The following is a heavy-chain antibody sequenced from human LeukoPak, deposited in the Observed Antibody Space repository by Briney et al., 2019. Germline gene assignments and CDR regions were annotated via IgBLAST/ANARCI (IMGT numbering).Heavy chain of an antibody. CDR1: GFSFSRYD. Sequence: GGSLRLSSVASGFSFSRYDMHWVRQAPGKGLEWVAVISHDARNKIYADSVKGRLTISRDNSKSTLYLQMNSLRAEDMAVYYCVKRWTGTTIGQQDYWGQGTLVTVSS. V-gene: IGHV3-30*18. J-gene: IGHJ4*02. CDR2: ISHDARNK. D-gene: IGHD1-1*01. CDR3: VKRWTGTTIGQQDY.